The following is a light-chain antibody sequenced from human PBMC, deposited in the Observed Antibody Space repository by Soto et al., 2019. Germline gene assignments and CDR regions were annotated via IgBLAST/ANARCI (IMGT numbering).Light chain of an antibody. J-gene: IGKJ1*01. CDR2: HAS. Sequence: EIVLTQSPGTLSLSPGERATLSCRASQSVSSSYLAWYQQKPGQAPRHLIDHASSRATGIPDRFSGSGSGTDFSLSISGLEPEDFEVYFCQLYANSWTFGQGTKVEVK. CDR3: QLYANSWT. V-gene: IGKV3-20*01. CDR1: QSVSSSY.